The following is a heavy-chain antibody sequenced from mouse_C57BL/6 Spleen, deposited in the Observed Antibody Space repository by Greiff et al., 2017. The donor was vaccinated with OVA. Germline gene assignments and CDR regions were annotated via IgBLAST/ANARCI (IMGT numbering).Heavy chain of an antibody. V-gene: IGHV6-6*01. CDR3: TRLGRLLYYFDY. Sequence: EVKLVESGGGLVQPGGSMKLSCAASGFTFSDAWMDWVRQSPEKGLEWVAEIRNKANNHATYYAESVKGRFTISRDDSKSSVYLQMNSLRAEDTGIYYCTRLGRLLYYFDYWGQGTTLTVSS. J-gene: IGHJ2*01. CDR2: IRNKANNHAT. D-gene: IGHD2-3*01. CDR1: GFTFSDAW.